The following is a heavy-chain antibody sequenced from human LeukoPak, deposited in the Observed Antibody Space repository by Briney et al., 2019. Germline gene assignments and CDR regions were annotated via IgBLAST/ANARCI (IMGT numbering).Heavy chain of an antibody. J-gene: IGHJ4*02. CDR1: GGSISSSSYY. Sequence: PSETLSLTCTVSGGSISSSSYYWGWIRQPPGLGLEWIGSIYYSGSTYYNPSLKSRVTISVDTSKNQFSLKLSSVTAADTAVYYCARSTWLLDKWGQGTLVTVSS. CDR3: ARSTWLLDK. V-gene: IGHV4-39*07. D-gene: IGHD3-22*01. CDR2: IYYSGST.